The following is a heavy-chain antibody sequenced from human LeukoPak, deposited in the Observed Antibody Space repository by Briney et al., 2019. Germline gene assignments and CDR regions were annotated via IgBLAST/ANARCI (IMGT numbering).Heavy chain of an antibody. CDR3: ARASTHRYNWKSGQLNDAFDI. D-gene: IGHD1-20*01. CDR1: GYTFTSYY. Sequence: ASVTVSCKASGYTFTSYYMHWVRQAPGQGLEWMGRISPYNGNTKYAQKLQGRVTMTTDTSTSTAYMELRSLRSDDTAVYYCARASTHRYNWKSGQLNDAFDIWGQGTMVTVSS. J-gene: IGHJ3*02. V-gene: IGHV1-18*04. CDR2: ISPYNGNT.